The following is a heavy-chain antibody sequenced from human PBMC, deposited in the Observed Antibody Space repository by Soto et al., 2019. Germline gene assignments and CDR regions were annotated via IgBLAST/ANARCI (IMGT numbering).Heavy chain of an antibody. CDR1: GLTFCSYA. CDR3: AKDLFSRIAVAGSDY. D-gene: IGHD6-19*01. Sequence: GGSLRLSCSASGLTFCSYAMSGVRTAPGKGLEWVSAISGSGGSTYYADSVKGRFTISRDNSKNTLYLQMNSLRAEDTAVYYCAKDLFSRIAVAGSDYWGQGTLVTVS. J-gene: IGHJ4*02. V-gene: IGHV3-23*01. CDR2: ISGSGGST.